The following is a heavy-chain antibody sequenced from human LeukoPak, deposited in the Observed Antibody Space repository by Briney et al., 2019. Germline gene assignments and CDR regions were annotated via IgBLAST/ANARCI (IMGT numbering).Heavy chain of an antibody. Sequence: GASVKVSCKASGGTFSNYAISWVRQAPGQGLEWMGGIIPIFGTANYAQKFRGRVTITADKSTRTAYMELSSLRSEDTAVYYCARGDGEAASLWENWFDPWGQGTLVTVSS. V-gene: IGHV1-69*06. J-gene: IGHJ5*02. D-gene: IGHD6-13*01. CDR2: IIPIFGTA. CDR1: GGTFSNYA. CDR3: ARGDGEAASLWENWFDP.